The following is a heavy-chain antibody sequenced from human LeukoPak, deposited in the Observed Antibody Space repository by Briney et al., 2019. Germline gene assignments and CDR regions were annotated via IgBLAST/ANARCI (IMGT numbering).Heavy chain of an antibody. V-gene: IGHV4-38-2*01. CDR1: GYFISSGYY. J-gene: IGHJ4*02. D-gene: IGHD2-21*01. CDR2: IYHSGST. CDR3: ARRDCGGDCSYDY. Sequence: SETLSLTCAVSGYFISSGYYWGWIRQPPGKGLEWIGSIYHSGSTYYNPSLKSRVTISVDTSKNQFSLKLSSVTAADTAVYYCARRDCGGDCSYDYWGQGTLVTVSS.